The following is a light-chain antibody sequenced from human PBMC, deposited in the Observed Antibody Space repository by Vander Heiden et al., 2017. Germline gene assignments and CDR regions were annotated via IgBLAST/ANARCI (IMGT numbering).Light chain of an antibody. CDR3: LRHDTYPLT. Sequence: DIQMTQSPSAMSASVGDRVTITCRASQVINNYLAWFQQKPGRVPERLIYATSSLQSGVPSRFSGSGSGTEFTLTISSLQPEDFATYYCLRHDTYPLTFGPGTKVDIK. CDR1: QVINNY. J-gene: IGKJ3*01. CDR2: ATS. V-gene: IGKV1-17*03.